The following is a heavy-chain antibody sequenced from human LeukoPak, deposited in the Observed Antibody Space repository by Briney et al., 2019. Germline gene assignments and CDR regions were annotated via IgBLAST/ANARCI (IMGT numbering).Heavy chain of an antibody. Sequence: PGGSLRLSCAASGFTFSSYWMHWVRQAPGKGPVWVSRINSDGSSTSYADSVKGRFTISRDNAKNTLYLQMNSLRAEDTAVYYCARVTMIVVVITYYFDYWGQGTLVTVSS. J-gene: IGHJ4*02. CDR3: ARVTMIVVVITYYFDY. D-gene: IGHD3-22*01. V-gene: IGHV3-74*01. CDR2: INSDGSST. CDR1: GFTFSSYW.